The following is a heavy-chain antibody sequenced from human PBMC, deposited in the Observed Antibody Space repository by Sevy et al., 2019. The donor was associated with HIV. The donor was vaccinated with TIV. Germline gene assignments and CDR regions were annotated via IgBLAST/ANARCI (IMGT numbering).Heavy chain of an antibody. Sequence: SETLSLTCAVYGGSFSGYYWSWIRQPPGKGLEWIGEINHSGSTNYNPSLKSRVTISVDTSKNQFSLKPSSVTAAGPAVYYCAGGRSYGSGSSRYYYYGMDVWGQGTTVTVSS. V-gene: IGHV4-34*01. CDR3: AGGRSYGSGSSRYYYYGMDV. CDR1: GGSFSGYY. J-gene: IGHJ6*02. CDR2: INHSGST. D-gene: IGHD3-10*01.